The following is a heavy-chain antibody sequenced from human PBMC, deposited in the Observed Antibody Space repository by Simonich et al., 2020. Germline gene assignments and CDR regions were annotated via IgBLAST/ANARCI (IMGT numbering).Heavy chain of an antibody. CDR3: ARWIAVAGTGAYGMDV. Sequence: EVQLVESGGGLVKPGGSLRLSCAASGFTFSSYSMNWVRQAPGKGLEWVSSISSSSSYIYYADSVKGRFTISRKNAKNSLYLQRNSRRAEDTAVYYCARWIAVAGTGAYGMDVWGQGTTVTVSS. D-gene: IGHD6-19*01. V-gene: IGHV3-21*01. J-gene: IGHJ6*02. CDR2: ISSSSSYI. CDR1: GFTFSSYS.